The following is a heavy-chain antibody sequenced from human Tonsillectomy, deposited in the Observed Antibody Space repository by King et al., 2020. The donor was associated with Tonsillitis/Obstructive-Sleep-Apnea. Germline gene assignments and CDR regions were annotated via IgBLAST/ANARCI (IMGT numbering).Heavy chain of an antibody. J-gene: IGHJ6*02. CDR1: GFTFSSYA. CDR2: ISYDGSNK. D-gene: IGHD6-19*01. Sequence: QLVQSGGGVVQPGRSLRLSCAASGFTFSSYAMHWVRQAPGKGLEWVAVISYDGSNKYYEDSVKGRFTISRDNSKNTLYLQMNSLRAEDTAVYYCASDLAVAGKGGHYYYYGMDVWGQGTTVTVSS. CDR3: ASDLAVAGKGGHYYYYGMDV. V-gene: IGHV3-30*04.